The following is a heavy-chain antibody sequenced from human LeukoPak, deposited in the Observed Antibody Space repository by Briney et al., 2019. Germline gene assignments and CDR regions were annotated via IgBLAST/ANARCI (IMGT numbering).Heavy chain of an antibody. CDR3: ARHPGIAVAGDAFDF. J-gene: IGHJ3*01. V-gene: IGHV4-39*01. Sequence: PSETLSLACTVSGGSISSSSYYWGWIRQPPGKGLEWIGSTYYPGSTYDNPSLKSRVTMSVDRSTNQFSLRLSSVTAADTAVYYCARHPGIAVAGDAFDFWGPGKVVTVSS. D-gene: IGHD6-19*01. CDR2: TYYPGST. CDR1: GGSISSSSYY.